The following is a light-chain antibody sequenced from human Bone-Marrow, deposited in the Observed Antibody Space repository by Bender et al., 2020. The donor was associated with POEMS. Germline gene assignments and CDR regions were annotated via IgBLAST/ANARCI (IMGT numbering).Light chain of an antibody. V-gene: IGLV2-14*03. J-gene: IGLJ3*02. CDR1: SDDIGTYNY. CDR2: DVT. Sequence: QSALTQPASVSGSPGQSITISCTGTSDDIGTYNYVSWYQHHPGKAPKVLIYDVTTRPSGVSDRFSGSKSGTSASLAISDIQSEDEGDYYCSSWDDSLSGWVFGGGTKLTVL. CDR3: SSWDDSLSGWV.